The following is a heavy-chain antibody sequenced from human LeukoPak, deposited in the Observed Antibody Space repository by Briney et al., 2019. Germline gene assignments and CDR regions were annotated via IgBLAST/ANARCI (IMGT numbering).Heavy chain of an antibody. J-gene: IGHJ4*02. V-gene: IGHV3-49*04. Sequence: PGGSLRLSCTTSEFTFGDYAMNWVRQAPGKGLEWVGFIRSKGYGGTTEYAASVKGRFTISRDDSKSIAYLQMNSLKAEDTAMYYCTTNRRGLLYNNYGEFDYWGQGTLVTVSS. D-gene: IGHD4-11*01. CDR1: EFTFGDYA. CDR3: TTNRRGLLYNNYGEFDY. CDR2: IRSKGYGGTT.